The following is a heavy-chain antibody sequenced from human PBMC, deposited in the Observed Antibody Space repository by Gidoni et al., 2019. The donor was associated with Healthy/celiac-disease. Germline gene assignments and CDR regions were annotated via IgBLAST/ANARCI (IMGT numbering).Heavy chain of an antibody. Sequence: EVQLVESGGGLVQPGGSLRLSCAASGFTFSSYSMNWVRQAPGKGLEWVSYISSSSSTIYYADSVKGRFTISRDNAKNSLYLQMNSLRAEDTAVYYCARHYDSSGYYRLGGAFDIWGQGTMVTVSS. CDR1: GFTFSSYS. CDR3: ARHYDSSGYYRLGGAFDI. V-gene: IGHV3-48*01. CDR2: ISSSSSTI. D-gene: IGHD3-22*01. J-gene: IGHJ3*02.